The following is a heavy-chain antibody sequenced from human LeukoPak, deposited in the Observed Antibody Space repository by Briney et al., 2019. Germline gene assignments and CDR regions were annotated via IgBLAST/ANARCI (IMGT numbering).Heavy chain of an antibody. Sequence: GGSLRLSCAASGFTFSSYWMSWVRQAPGKGLEWVANIKQDGSEKYYVDSVKGRFTISRDNAKNSLYLQMNSLRAEDTAVYCCASSVVVPAAPLDYWGQGTLVTVSS. D-gene: IGHD2-2*01. V-gene: IGHV3-7*01. CDR3: ASSVVVPAAPLDY. J-gene: IGHJ4*02. CDR2: IKQDGSEK. CDR1: GFTFSSYW.